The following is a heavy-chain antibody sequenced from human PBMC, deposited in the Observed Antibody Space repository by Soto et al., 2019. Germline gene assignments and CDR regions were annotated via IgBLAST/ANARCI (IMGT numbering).Heavy chain of an antibody. CDR2: INGDGSRL. D-gene: IGHD3-9*01. Sequence: LRLSCAASGFSFSYYWMHWVRQAPGKGLVWVSRINGDGSRLNYADSVKGRFTISRDNAKNTLYLQVTSLTADDTAVYFCARGRYDTLTGPDFWGQGTLVTVSS. V-gene: IGHV3-74*01. CDR3: ARGRYDTLTGPDF. J-gene: IGHJ4*02. CDR1: GFSFSYYW.